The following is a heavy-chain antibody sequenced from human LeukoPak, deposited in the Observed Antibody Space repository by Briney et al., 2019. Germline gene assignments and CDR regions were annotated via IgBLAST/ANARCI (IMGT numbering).Heavy chain of an antibody. V-gene: IGHV3-9*01. CDR3: AKGYYDFWSGPQN. J-gene: IGHJ4*02. D-gene: IGHD3-3*01. CDR2: ISWNSGSI. Sequence: GGSLRLSCAASGFTFDDYAMHWVRQAPGKGLEWVSGISWNSGSIGYADSVKGRFTISRDNAKNSLYLQMNSLRAEDTALYYCAKGYYDFWSGPQNWGQGTLVTVSS. CDR1: GFTFDDYA.